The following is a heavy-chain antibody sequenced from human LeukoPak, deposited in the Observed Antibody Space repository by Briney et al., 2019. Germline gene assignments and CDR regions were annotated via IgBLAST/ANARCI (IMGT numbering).Heavy chain of an antibody. CDR3: ARHSLIGTTPFDY. V-gene: IGHV1-46*01. CDR2: INPSGGST. J-gene: IGHJ4*02. CDR1: GYTFTSYG. Sequence: ASVRVSCKASGYTFTSYGISWVRQAPGQGLEWMGVINPSGGSTAYAQQFQGRVTMTRDTSTSTVYMELSSLRSEDTAVYYCARHSLIGTTPFDYWGQGTLVTVSS. D-gene: IGHD1-20*01.